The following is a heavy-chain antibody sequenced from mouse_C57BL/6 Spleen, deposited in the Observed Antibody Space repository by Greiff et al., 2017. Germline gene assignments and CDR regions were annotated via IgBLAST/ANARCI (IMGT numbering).Heavy chain of an antibody. V-gene: IGHV1-72*01. Sequence: VQLQQPGAELVKPGASVKLSCKASGYTFTSYWMHWVKQRPGRGLEWIGRIDPNSGGTKYNEKFKSKATLTVDKPSSTAYMQLSSLTSEDSAVYYCAIYYYGSSPSLYAMDYWGQGTSVTVSS. CDR3: AIYYYGSSPSLYAMDY. CDR2: IDPNSGGT. D-gene: IGHD1-1*01. J-gene: IGHJ4*01. CDR1: GYTFTSYW.